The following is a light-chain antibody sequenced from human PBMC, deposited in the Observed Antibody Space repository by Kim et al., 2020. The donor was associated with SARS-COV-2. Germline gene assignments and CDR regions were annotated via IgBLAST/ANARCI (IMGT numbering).Light chain of an antibody. CDR3: QQNYIPPLT. CDR2: DAS. Sequence: DIQLTQSPSSLSASVGDRVTITCQTTQGITIYLNWYQQKPGRAPKLLISDASNLQTGVPSRFSGSGSETDFTLTISSLQPEDFATYYCQQNYIPPLTFGRGTKVDIK. V-gene: IGKV1-33*01. CDR1: QGITIY. J-gene: IGKJ4*01.